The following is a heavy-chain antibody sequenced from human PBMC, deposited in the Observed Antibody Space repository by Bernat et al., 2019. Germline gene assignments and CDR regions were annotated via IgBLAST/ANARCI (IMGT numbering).Heavy chain of an antibody. J-gene: IGHJ5*02. D-gene: IGHD2-15*01. CDR2: TYYRSKWYN. CDR3: ARERADVVVVVAASNWFDP. V-gene: IGHV6-1*01. Sequence: QVQLQQSGPGLGKPSQPLSPPFATSGASVSSNSAPGNWIRRSPSRGLEWLGRTYYRSKWYNDYAVSVKSRITINPDTSKNQFSLQLNSVTPEDTAVYYCARERADVVVVVAASNWFDPWGQGTLVTVSS. CDR1: GASVSSNSAP.